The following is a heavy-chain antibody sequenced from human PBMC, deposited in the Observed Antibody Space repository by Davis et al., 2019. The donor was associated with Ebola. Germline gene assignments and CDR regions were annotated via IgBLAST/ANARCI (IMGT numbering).Heavy chain of an antibody. Sequence: GGSLRLSCAASGFTFDEYAMHWVRQGPGKGLEWVSGISWNSGSTGYADSVKGRFTISRDNSKNTLYLQMNNLRAEDTAVYYCARTAWYDFWSGYPHYFDYWGQGTLVTVSS. CDR3: ARTAWYDFWSGYPHYFDY. D-gene: IGHD3-3*01. CDR2: ISWNSGST. CDR1: GFTFDEYA. V-gene: IGHV3-9*01. J-gene: IGHJ4*02.